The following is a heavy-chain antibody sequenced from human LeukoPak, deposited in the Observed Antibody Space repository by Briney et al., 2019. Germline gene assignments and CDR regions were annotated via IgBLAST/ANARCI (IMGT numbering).Heavy chain of an antibody. D-gene: IGHD2-2*01. CDR1: GFTFSSYA. CDR3: ARDWFWGRLFSSTSCSSGSFDI. CDR2: ISYDGSNK. J-gene: IGHJ3*02. V-gene: IGHV3-30*14. Sequence: GGSLRISCAASGFTFSSYAMDWVRHAPSKGLEWVAVISYDGSNKYYADSVKGRFTISRDNSKNTLYLKMNSLRAEDTAVYYCARDWFWGRLFSSTSCSSGSFDIWGQGTMVTVSS.